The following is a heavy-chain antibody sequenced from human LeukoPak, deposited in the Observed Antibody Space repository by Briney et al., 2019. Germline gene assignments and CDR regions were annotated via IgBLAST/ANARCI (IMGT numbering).Heavy chain of an antibody. CDR1: GFTFSIYA. V-gene: IGHV3-23*01. CDR3: VKEAVAGVHSGTVDY. J-gene: IGHJ4*02. CDR2: ISGSGGST. Sequence: GGSLRLSCAASGFTFSIYAMSWVRQAPGKGLEWVSSISGSGGSTYYADSVKGRFPISRDNSKNTLYLQMNSLRAEDTAVYYCVKEAVAGVHSGTVDYWGQGTLVTVSS. D-gene: IGHD6-19*01.